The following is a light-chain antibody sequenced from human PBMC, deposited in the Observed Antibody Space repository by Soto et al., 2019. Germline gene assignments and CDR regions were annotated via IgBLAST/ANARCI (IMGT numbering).Light chain of an antibody. V-gene: IGKV1-5*01. Sequence: DIQMTQSPSTVYASVGDRVTLTCRASQIIGTLLAWYQQKPGEAKKLLIYDAYNLERGVSSTFSGSGSGTEFTLTINTLQPEDFATYYCQQYDGYSGTFGQGTQVDIK. CDR3: QQYDGYSGT. J-gene: IGKJ1*01. CDR1: QIIGTL. CDR2: DAY.